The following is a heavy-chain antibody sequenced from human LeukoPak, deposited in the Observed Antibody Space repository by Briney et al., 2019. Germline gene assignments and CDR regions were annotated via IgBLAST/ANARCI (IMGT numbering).Heavy chain of an antibody. D-gene: IGHD3-10*01. CDR3: ARKTLYGSGKSWFDP. J-gene: IGHJ5*02. CDR2: MNPNSGNT. Sequence: ASVKVSCKASGYTFTSYDINWGRQATGQGLEWMGWMNPNSGNTGYAQKFQDRVTMTRNTSISTAYMELSGLRSEDTAMYYCARKTLYGSGKSWFDPWGQGTLVTVSS. V-gene: IGHV1-8*01. CDR1: GYTFTSYD.